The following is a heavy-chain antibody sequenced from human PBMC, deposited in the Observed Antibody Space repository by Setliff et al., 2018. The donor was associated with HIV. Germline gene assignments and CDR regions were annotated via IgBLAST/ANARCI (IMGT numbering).Heavy chain of an antibody. J-gene: IGHJ3*02. CDR2: INPNSGGT. D-gene: IGHD6-13*01. V-gene: IGHV1-2*02. CDR3: ARDPGYKSTWYGVFDI. CDR1: GYTFSDYY. Sequence: GASVKVSCKASGYTFSDYYMHWVRQAPGQGLEGMGWINPNSGGTNYAQKFQGRVNMTRDTSISTTYMELSRLRSDDTAVYYCARDPGYKSTWYGVFDIWGQGTMVTVSS.